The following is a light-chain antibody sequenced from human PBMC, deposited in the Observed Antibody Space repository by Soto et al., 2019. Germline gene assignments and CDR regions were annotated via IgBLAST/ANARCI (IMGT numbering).Light chain of an antibody. J-gene: IGLJ1*01. CDR1: SSDVGGYSY. V-gene: IGLV2-14*01. CDR2: DVS. Sequence: QSVLTQPASVSGSPGQSITISCTGTSSDVGGYSYVSWYQQLPGKAHKLMIYDVSDRPSGVSNRFSGSKSGNTSSLTISGLQAEDEADYYCSSYKSSSLYVFGTGTKLTVL. CDR3: SSYKSSSLYV.